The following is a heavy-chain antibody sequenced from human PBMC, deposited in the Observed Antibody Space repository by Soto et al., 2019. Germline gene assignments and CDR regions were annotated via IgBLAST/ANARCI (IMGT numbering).Heavy chain of an antibody. D-gene: IGHD3-10*01. CDR2: IFYSGST. CDR1: GGSISSNSYY. J-gene: IGHJ4*02. CDR3: ARPATMVRGVTRNIDY. V-gene: IGHV4-39*01. Sequence: QLQLQESGPGLVKPSETLSLTCTVSGGSISSNSYYWGWIRQPPEKGLEWIGSIFYSGSTYYSPSLKSRVTVSVDTSKNQFSLKLSSVTAADTAVYYCARPATMVRGVTRNIDYWGQGTLVTVSS.